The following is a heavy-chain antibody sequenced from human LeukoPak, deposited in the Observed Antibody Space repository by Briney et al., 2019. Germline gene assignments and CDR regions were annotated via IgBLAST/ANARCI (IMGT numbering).Heavy chain of an antibody. J-gene: IGHJ4*02. CDR1: GFTFSSYA. CDR2: ISGSGGST. Sequence: GGSLRLSCAASGFTFSSYAMSWVRQAPGKGLKWVSPISGSGGSTYYADSVKGRFTISRDNSKSTLYLQMNSLRAEDTAVYYCAKEVFSDFWSGYVDYWGQGTLVTVSS. V-gene: IGHV3-23*01. CDR3: AKEVFSDFWSGYVDY. D-gene: IGHD3-3*01.